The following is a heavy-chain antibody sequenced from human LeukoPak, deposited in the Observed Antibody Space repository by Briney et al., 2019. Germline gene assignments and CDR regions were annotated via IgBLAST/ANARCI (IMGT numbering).Heavy chain of an antibody. CDR3: ARLWQNWFDP. CDR1: GGSISSSSYY. Sequence: NPSETLSLTCTVSGGSISSSSYYWGWLRQPPGKGLEWIGSIYYSGSTYYNPSLKSRVTISVDTSKNQFSLKLSSVTAADTAVYYCARLWQNWFDPWGQGTLVTVSS. V-gene: IGHV4-39*01. J-gene: IGHJ5*02. CDR2: IYYSGST.